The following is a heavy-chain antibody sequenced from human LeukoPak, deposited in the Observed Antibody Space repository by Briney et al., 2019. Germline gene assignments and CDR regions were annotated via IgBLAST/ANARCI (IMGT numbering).Heavy chain of an antibody. J-gene: IGHJ3*02. CDR3: ARVSWDIVVVPAARDAFDI. D-gene: IGHD2-2*01. CDR1: GSTFTSYG. Sequence: ASVTVSCKASGSTFTSYGICWVRQAHGQGLERMGWTRAYNGKTNYEQKLPGRVTMTTDTSTSTANMELRTLRSDDTAVYYCARVSWDIVVVPAARDAFDIWGQGTMVTVSS. V-gene: IGHV1-18*01. CDR2: TRAYNGKT.